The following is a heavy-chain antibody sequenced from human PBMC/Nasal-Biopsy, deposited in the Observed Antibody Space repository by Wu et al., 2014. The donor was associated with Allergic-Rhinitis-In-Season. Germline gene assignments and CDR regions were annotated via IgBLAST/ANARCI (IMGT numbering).Heavy chain of an antibody. J-gene: IGHJ4*02. D-gene: IGHD1-1*01. V-gene: IGHV3-53*01. Sequence: LRLSCAASGFTVSSNYLSWVRQAPGKGLEWVSILYGGGSTYYADSVKGRFTISRDNSKNTLYLQMNSLRAEDTAVYYCAKSAHVTHTWNLDCWGQGTLVTVSS. CDR2: LYGGGST. CDR3: AKSAHVTHTWNLDC. CDR1: GFTVSSNY.